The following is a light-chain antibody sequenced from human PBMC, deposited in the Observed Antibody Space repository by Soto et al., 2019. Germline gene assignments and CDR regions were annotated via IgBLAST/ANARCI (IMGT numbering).Light chain of an antibody. CDR3: QQYGSSPYT. CDR2: GAS. Sequence: EIVLTQSPGTLSLSPGERATLSCRASQSVSSSYLAWYQQKPGQAPMLLIYGASSRATGIPDRFSGSGSGTDFTLTINRLEPEDFAVYSCQQYGSSPYTFGQGTKLEIK. V-gene: IGKV3-20*01. J-gene: IGKJ2*01. CDR1: QSVSSSY.